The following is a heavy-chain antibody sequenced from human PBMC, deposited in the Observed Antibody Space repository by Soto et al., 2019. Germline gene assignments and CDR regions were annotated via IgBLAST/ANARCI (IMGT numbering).Heavy chain of an antibody. CDR1: GFTFTSYA. V-gene: IGHV3-23*01. J-gene: IGHJ6*03. D-gene: IGHD7-27*01. Sequence: GGSLRLSCAASGFTFTSYAMNWVRQAPGKGLEWVSSISAGGDNTYYADSVKGRFTISRDNSKNTLYLEMDSLTAEDTAVYYCAKGEGLTPPYYYYMDVWGKTTTVTVSS. CDR3: AKGEGLTPPYYYYMDV. CDR2: ISAGGDNT.